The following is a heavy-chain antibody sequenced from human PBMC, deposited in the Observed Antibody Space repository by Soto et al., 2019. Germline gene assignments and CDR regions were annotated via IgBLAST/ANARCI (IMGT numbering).Heavy chain of an antibody. D-gene: IGHD6-13*01. V-gene: IGHV1-69*13. CDR3: ARYLSGAAAGTTWFDP. CDR2: IIPIFGTA. CDR1: GGTFSSYA. Sequence: ASVKVSCKASGGTFSSYAISWVRQAPGQGLEWMGGIIPIFGTANYAQKFQGRVTITADESTSTAYMELSSLRSEDTAVYYCARYLSGAAAGTTWFDPWGQGTLVTVSS. J-gene: IGHJ5*02.